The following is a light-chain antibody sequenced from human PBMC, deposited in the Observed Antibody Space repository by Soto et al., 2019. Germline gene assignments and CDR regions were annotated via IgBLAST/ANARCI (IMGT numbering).Light chain of an antibody. CDR1: QSVGNN. Sequence: EIVMTQSPATLSVSPGERATLSCRASQSVGNNLAWYQQRPCQAPRLLIHGASTRASGVPARFSGSGSGTDFTLTISSLQSEEFAVYYCQQYTGSPITCGPGTKVDLK. CDR3: QQYTGSPIT. J-gene: IGKJ3*01. V-gene: IGKV3-15*01. CDR2: GAS.